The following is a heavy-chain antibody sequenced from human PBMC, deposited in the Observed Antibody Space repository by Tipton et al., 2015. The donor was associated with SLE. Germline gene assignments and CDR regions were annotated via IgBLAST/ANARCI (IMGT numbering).Heavy chain of an antibody. V-gene: IGHV4-34*01. CDR3: ARALNGYYSYYYMDV. J-gene: IGHJ6*03. CDR1: GGSLSGFH. CDR2: NSQFGGP. D-gene: IGHD2-8*01. Sequence: TLSLTCAVYGGSLSGFHWTWIRQSPGKGLEWIGENSQFGGPNYNPSLSSRVTISLDTSKTQSSLILTSVTAADTGVYYCARALNGYYSYYYMDVWGKGTAVTVSS.